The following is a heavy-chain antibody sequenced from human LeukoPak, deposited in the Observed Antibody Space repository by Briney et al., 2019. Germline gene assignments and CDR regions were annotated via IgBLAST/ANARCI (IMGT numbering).Heavy chain of an antibody. V-gene: IGHV4-59*12. J-gene: IGHJ4*02. D-gene: IGHD3-9*01. Sequence: SETLSLTCTVSGGSISSYYWSWIRQPPGKGLEWIGSIYYSGSTYYNPSLKSRVTISVDTSKNQFSLKLSSVTAADTAVYYCARDDYDILTAYDYWGQGTLVTVSS. CDR3: ARDDYDILTAYDY. CDR2: IYYSGST. CDR1: GGSISSYY.